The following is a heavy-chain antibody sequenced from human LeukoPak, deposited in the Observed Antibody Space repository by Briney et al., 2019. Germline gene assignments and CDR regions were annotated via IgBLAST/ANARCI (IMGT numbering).Heavy chain of an antibody. V-gene: IGHV3-21*01. CDR3: ASQYGDYEDDY. J-gene: IGHJ4*02. D-gene: IGHD4-17*01. CDR1: GLNFRSYG. CDR2: ISSSGEYI. Sequence: GGSLRLSCAASGLNFRSYGFNLVRQAPGKGLEWVSFISSSGEYIYYADAVKGRFTISRDDAENSLFLQMNGLRAEDTAVYYCASQYGDYEDDYWGQGTLVTVSS.